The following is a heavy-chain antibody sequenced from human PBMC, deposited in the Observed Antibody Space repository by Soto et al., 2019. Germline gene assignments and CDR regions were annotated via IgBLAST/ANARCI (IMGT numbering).Heavy chain of an antibody. D-gene: IGHD6-13*01. CDR1: GASISNTDW. CDR2: IYHSGTT. CDR3: AIPGAGDFDY. J-gene: IGHJ4*02. Sequence: QVQLQASGPGLVEPSGTLSLTCAVSGASISNTDWWRWVRQRPGKGLEWIGEIYHSGTTNCDPSLKSRVTISRDKSKSLCSRKLTSVTAADTAVYYCAIPGAGDFDYWGQGTLVTVSS. V-gene: IGHV4-4*02.